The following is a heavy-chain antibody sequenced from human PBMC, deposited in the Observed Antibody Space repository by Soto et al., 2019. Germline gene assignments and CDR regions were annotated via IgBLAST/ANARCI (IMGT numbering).Heavy chain of an antibody. D-gene: IGHD2-15*01. V-gene: IGHV4-61*01. CDR1: GGSVGRGTHY. Sequence: SQTLSLTSTVSGGSVGRGTHYWSCIRQPPGKEPEWIWYIHDSGTTNYVSSLKSRVSISADPSRNQFFLKVYSVTAADTALYYCARRCVAGYRGQGSLDTVSS. CDR3: ARRCVAGY. J-gene: IGHJ4*02. CDR2: IHDSGTT.